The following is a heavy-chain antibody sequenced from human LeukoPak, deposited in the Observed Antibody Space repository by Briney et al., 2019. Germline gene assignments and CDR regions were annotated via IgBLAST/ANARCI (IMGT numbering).Heavy chain of an antibody. CDR1: GGSISSYY. J-gene: IGHJ4*02. V-gene: IGHV4-59*01. CDR3: ARYHRGSYYFDY. CDR2: IYYGGST. D-gene: IGHD1-26*01. Sequence: PSETLSLTCTVSGGSISSYYWSWLRQPPGKGLEWIGYIYYGGSTSYNPSLKSRVTISVGTSKNQLSLKLSSVTAADTAVYYCARYHRGSYYFDYWGQGTLVTVSS.